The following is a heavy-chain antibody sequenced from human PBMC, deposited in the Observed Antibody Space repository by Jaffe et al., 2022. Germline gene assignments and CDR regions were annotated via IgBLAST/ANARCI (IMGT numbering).Heavy chain of an antibody. D-gene: IGHD6-13*01. Sequence: EVQLVESGGGLVQPGGSLRLSCAASGFTVSSNYMSWVRQAPGKGLEWVSVIYSGGSTYYADSVKGRFTISRDNSKNTLYLQMNSLRAEDTAVYYCARDVVGSSSSGGFDYWGQGTLVTVSS. CDR2: IYSGGST. CDR3: ARDVVGSSSSGGFDY. CDR1: GFTVSSNY. J-gene: IGHJ4*02. V-gene: IGHV3-66*02.